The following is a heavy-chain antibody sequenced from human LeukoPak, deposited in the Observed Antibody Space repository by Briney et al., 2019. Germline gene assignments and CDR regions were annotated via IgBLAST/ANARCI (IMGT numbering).Heavy chain of an antibody. D-gene: IGHD3/OR15-3a*01. CDR2: IRSKANSYAT. V-gene: IGHV3-73*01. Sequence: SGGSLGLSCEASGFTFGGSAMNWFGQPSGKGRDWVGRIRSKANSYATAYAASVKGRFTISRDDSKNTAYLQMNSLKTEDTAVYYCTRHVGRGTGYYPFDYWGQGTLVTVSS. J-gene: IGHJ4*02. CDR3: TRHVGRGTGYYPFDY. CDR1: GFTFGGSA.